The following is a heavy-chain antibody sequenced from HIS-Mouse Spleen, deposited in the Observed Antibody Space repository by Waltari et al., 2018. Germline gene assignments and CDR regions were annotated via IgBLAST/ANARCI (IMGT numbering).Heavy chain of an antibody. Sequence: QLQLQESGPGLVKPSETLSLTCTVSGGSISSSSYYWGWLRQHPGKGLEWIGSIYYSGSTNYNPSLKSRVTMSVDTSKNQFSLKLSSVTAADTAVYYCARDSWTGYSSGWQGYYFDYWGQGTLVTVSS. D-gene: IGHD6-19*01. V-gene: IGHV4-39*07. CDR1: GGSISSSSYY. J-gene: IGHJ4*02. CDR2: IYYSGST. CDR3: ARDSWTGYSSGWQGYYFDY.